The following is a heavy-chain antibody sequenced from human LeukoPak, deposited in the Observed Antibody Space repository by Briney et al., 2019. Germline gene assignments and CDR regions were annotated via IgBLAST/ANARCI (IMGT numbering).Heavy chain of an antibody. Sequence: PSDTQSLTCALSGASMNTHYWSWIRHPPGEGLGWIGYMLDTVTTKDNPSLKSRFTLSADTSNNQSSLRLTSVTAADTAVYYCATIKRGNIFGYFDFWGQGIPVTVSS. CDR2: MLDTVTT. CDR1: GASMNTHY. CDR3: ATIKRGNIFGYFDF. V-gene: IGHV4-59*07. D-gene: IGHD5-18*01. J-gene: IGHJ4*02.